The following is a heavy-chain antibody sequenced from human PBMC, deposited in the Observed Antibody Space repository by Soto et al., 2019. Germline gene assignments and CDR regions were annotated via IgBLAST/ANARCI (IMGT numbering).Heavy chain of an antibody. CDR2: IYYSGST. J-gene: IGHJ4*02. Sequence: AETLSLTCTVSGGSTSSGGYYGSCIPKPPAKGLEWIGYIYYSGSTYYNPSLKSRVTISVDTSKNQFSLKLSSVNAADTAVYHCAREPAGTTTVTHWGQGTLVTVSS. V-gene: IGHV4-30-4*01. D-gene: IGHD4-4*01. CDR3: AREPAGTTTVTH. CDR1: GGSTSSGGYY.